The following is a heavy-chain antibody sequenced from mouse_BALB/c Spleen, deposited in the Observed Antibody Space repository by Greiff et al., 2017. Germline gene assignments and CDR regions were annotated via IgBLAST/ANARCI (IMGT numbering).Heavy chain of an antibody. V-gene: IGHV10-1*02. CDR2: IRSKSNNYAT. Sequence: EVKLMESGGGLVQPKGSLKLSCEASGFTFNTYAMNWVRQAPGKGLEWVARIRSKSNNYATYYADSVKDRFTISRDDSQSMLYLQMNNLKTEDTAMYYCVRQDGYYVFAYLGQGTLVTVSA. CDR1: GFTFNTYA. CDR3: VRQDGYYVFAY. D-gene: IGHD2-3*01. J-gene: IGHJ3*01.